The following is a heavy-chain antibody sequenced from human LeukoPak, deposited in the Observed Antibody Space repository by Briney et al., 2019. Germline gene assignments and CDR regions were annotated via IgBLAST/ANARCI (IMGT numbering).Heavy chain of an antibody. D-gene: IGHD3-10*01. CDR2: INHSGGT. J-gene: IGHJ5*02. Sequence: SETLSLTCAVYGGSFSGYYWSWIRQPPGKGLEWIGEINHSGGTNYNPSLKSRVTISVDTSKNQFSLKLSSVTAADTAVYYCARGGYYYGSGSLNWFDPWGREPWSPSPQ. CDR3: ARGGYYYGSGSLNWFDP. CDR1: GGSFSGYY. V-gene: IGHV4-34*01.